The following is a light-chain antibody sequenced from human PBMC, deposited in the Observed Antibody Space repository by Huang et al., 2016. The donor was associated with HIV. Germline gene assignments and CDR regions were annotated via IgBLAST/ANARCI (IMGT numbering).Light chain of an antibody. CDR2: WAS. Sequence: DIVMTQSPDSLAVSRGGRATIHCKPSQSVLYSSNHKNYLAWYQQKPGQPPNLLIYWASTRESGVPDRFSGSGSGTDFTLTISSLQAEDVAVYYCQQYYSTPYTFGQGTKLEIK. J-gene: IGKJ2*01. CDR1: QSVLYSSNHKNY. V-gene: IGKV4-1*01. CDR3: QQYYSTPYT.